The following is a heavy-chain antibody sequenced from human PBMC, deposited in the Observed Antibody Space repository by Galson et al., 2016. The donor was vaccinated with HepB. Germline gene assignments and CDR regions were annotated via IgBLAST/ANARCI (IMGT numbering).Heavy chain of an antibody. CDR2: IDYTGGT. CDR3: VRAGYCSGGTCYSGFLAY. CDR1: GGSVSSGSYY. Sequence: ETLSLTCTVSGGSVSSGSYYWSWIRQPPGKGPEWIGYIDYTGGTIYNPSLKSRVTISVDTSKNQFSLRLTSVTAADTAVYYCVRAGYCSGGTCYSGFLAYWGQGTLVTVSS. D-gene: IGHD2-15*01. J-gene: IGHJ4*02. V-gene: IGHV4-61*01.